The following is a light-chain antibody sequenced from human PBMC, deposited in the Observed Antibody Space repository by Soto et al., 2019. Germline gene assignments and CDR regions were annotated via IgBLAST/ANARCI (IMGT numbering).Light chain of an antibody. CDR2: AAS. V-gene: IGKV1-12*01. J-gene: IGKJ4*01. Sequence: DIQMTQSPSSVSASVGDRVTITCRAIQGISSCLAWYQQKPGKAPKLLIYAASSLQSGVPSRFSGRGSGTDCTLDISSLQPEDFATYYCPKANSFPLTFGGATKVQIK. CDR1: QGISSC. CDR3: PKANSFPLT.